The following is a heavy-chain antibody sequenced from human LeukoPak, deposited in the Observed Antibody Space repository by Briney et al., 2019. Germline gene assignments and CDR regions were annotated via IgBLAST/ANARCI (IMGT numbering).Heavy chain of an antibody. CDR1: GFTFTTYA. D-gene: IGHD2-15*01. J-gene: IGHJ4*02. CDR3: AKNSPGRAIDY. Sequence: GGSLRLSCAASGFTFTTYAMSWVRQAPGKGLEWVLTIGTGRDTYYADSVKGRFTISRDNSKNTLSLQMNSLRAEDTAKYYCAKNSPGRAIDYWGQGTLVIVSS. V-gene: IGHV3-23*01. CDR2: IGTGRDT.